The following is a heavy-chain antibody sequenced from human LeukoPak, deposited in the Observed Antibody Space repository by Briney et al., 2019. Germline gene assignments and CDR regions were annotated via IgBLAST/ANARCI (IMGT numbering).Heavy chain of an antibody. D-gene: IGHD3-3*01. J-gene: IGHJ4*02. CDR1: GYSFTSYW. CDR3: ARRVGEAWYFEY. CDR2: IDPSDSYT. V-gene: IGHV5-10-1*01. Sequence: GESLKISCKGSGYSFTSYWISWVRQMPGKGLEWMGRIDPSDSYTNYSPSFQGHVTISADKSISTAYLQWSSLKASDAAMYYCARRVGEAWYFEYWGQGTLVTVSS.